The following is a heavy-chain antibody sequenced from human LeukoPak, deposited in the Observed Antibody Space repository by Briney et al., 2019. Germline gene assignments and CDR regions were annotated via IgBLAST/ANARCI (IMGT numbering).Heavy chain of an antibody. CDR1: GGSISSYY. CDR3: TGLQGSADAFDI. D-gene: IGHD4-11*01. J-gene: IGHJ3*02. Sequence: SETLSLTCTVSGGSISSYYWSWIPQPPGKGLEWIGYIYYSGSTNYNPSLKSRVTISVDTSKNQFSLKLSSVTAADTAVYYCTGLQGSADAFDIWGQGTMVTVSS. V-gene: IGHV4-59*01. CDR2: IYYSGST.